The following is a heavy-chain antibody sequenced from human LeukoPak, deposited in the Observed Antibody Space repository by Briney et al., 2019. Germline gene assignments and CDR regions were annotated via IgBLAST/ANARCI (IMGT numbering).Heavy chain of an antibody. CDR1: GGTFSSYA. D-gene: IGHD3-22*01. CDR2: IIPIFGTA. CDR3: ARDRMRVIPSYYYYYYMDV. V-gene: IGHV1-69*06. J-gene: IGHJ6*03. Sequence: GASVKVSCKASGGTFSSYAISWVRQAPGQGLEWMGGIIPIFGTANYAQKFQGRVTITADKSTSTAYMELSSLRSEDTAVYYCARDRMRVIPSYYYYYYMDVWGKGTTVTVSS.